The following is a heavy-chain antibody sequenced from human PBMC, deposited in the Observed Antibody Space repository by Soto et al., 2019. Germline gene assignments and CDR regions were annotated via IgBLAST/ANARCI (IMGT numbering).Heavy chain of an antibody. Sequence: QVQLQESGPGLVKPSGTLSLTCAVSGASISSDKWWSWVRQPPGKGLEWIGEIHHSGRTNYNPSLKSRVTILVEKSKNQVSLELSSMTAADTAVYYCARGGDWQFDYWGQGTLVTVSS. J-gene: IGHJ4*02. CDR2: IHHSGRT. CDR3: ARGGDWQFDY. V-gene: IGHV4-4*02. CDR1: GASISSDKW. D-gene: IGHD2-21*02.